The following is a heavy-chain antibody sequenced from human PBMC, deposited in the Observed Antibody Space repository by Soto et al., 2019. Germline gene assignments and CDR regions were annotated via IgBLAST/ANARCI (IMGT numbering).Heavy chain of an antibody. D-gene: IGHD3-3*01. J-gene: IGHJ6*02. CDR2: IIPIFGTA. V-gene: IGHV1-69*06. Sequence: QVQLVQSGAEVKKPGSSVKVSCKASGVTFSSYAISWVRQAPGQGLEWMGGIIPIFGTANYAQKLQGRVTITADKSTSTAYMELSSLRSEDTAVYYCAGPTREWLPPARDYYYGMDVWGQGTTVTVSS. CDR1: GVTFSSYA. CDR3: AGPTREWLPPARDYYYGMDV.